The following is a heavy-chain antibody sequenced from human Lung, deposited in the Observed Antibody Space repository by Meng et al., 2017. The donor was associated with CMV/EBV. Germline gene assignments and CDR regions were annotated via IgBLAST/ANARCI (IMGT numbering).Heavy chain of an antibody. Sequence: CAVSGGSISTTDWWSWIRQPPGKGLEWIGEIYCTGSTNYSPSLKSRVTISIDKSKNQFSLNLRSVTAADTAVYYCARDSSSWHWFDPWGQGTLVTVSS. J-gene: IGHJ5*02. CDR2: IYCTGST. D-gene: IGHD6-13*01. CDR1: GGSISTTDW. CDR3: ARDSSSWHWFDP. V-gene: IGHV4-4*02.